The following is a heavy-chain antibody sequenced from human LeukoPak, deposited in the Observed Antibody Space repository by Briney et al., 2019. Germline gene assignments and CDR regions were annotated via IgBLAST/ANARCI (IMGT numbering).Heavy chain of an antibody. V-gene: IGHV3-23*01. J-gene: IGHJ3*02. D-gene: IGHD6-13*01. CDR2: MSGGGGRT. CDR1: GFSLTNFA. CDR3: AKDRYGSSSDDAFDI. Sequence: GGSLRLSCAASGFSLTNFAMSWVRQAPGKGLEWVSAMSGGGGRTYYADSVKGRFTISRDISKSTLYLQMNSLRAEDTALYYCAKDRYGSSSDDAFDIWGQGAMVTVSS.